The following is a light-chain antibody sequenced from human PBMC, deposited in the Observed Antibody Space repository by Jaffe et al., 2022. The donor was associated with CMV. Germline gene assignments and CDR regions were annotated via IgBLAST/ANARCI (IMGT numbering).Light chain of an antibody. Sequence: QSVLTQPPSASGTPGQRVTISCSGSNSNIGSNTVNWYQQLPGTAPKLLIYSDNQRPSGVPGRFSGSKSGTSASLAISGLQSEDEADYYCAAWDDSLNGHWVFGGGTKLTVL. J-gene: IGLJ3*02. V-gene: IGLV1-44*01. CDR1: NSNIGSNT. CDR3: AAWDDSLNGHWV. CDR2: SDN.